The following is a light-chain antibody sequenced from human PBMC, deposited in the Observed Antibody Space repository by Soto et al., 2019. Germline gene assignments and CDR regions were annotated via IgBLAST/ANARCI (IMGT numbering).Light chain of an antibody. CDR3: QQYNNWPFT. J-gene: IGKJ4*01. CDR1: QSVSSN. V-gene: IGKV3-15*01. CDR2: GAS. Sequence: IVMTQSPATLSLSPGERATLSCRASQSVSSNLAWYQQKPGQAPRLRIYGASTRATGIPARFSGSGSGTEFTLTISSLQSEDFAVYYCQQYNNWPFTFGGGTKVDI.